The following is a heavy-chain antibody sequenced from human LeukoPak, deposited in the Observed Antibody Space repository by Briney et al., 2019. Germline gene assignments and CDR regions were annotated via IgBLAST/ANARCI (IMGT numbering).Heavy chain of an antibody. CDR3: ARDISVYLWSGYYYFDY. D-gene: IGHD3-3*01. J-gene: IGHJ4*02. CDR1: GFTFSSYS. CDR2: IHSRSSYI. V-gene: IGHV3-21*01. Sequence: PGGSLSLSCAASGFTFSSYSMHWVRQAQGQGLERVSSIHSRSSYIYYADSVKGRLTISRDNAKNSLYLQMNSLRAEDTAVYYCARDISVYLWSGYYYFDYWGQGTLVTVSS.